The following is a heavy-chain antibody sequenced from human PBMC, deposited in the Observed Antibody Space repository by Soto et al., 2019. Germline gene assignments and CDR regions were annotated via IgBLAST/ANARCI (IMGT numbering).Heavy chain of an antibody. D-gene: IGHD3-22*01. CDR1: GFTFSSYA. CDR3: AKDDVTGYDSSGPTDAFDI. CDR2: ISGSGGST. J-gene: IGHJ3*02. V-gene: IGHV3-23*01. Sequence: EVQLLESGGGLVQPGGSLRLSCAASGFTFSSYAMSWVRQAPGKGLEWVSAISGSGGSTYYADSVKGRFTISRGNSKNTLYLQMNSLRAEDTAVYYCAKDDVTGYDSSGPTDAFDIWGQGTMVTVSS.